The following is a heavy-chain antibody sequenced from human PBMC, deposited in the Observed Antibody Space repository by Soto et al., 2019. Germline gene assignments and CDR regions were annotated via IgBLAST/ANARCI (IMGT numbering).Heavy chain of an antibody. Sequence: PGGSLRLSXTTSGLTFGDYALSWVRQAPGKGLEWVGFIRRNAYGGTTDYAASVKGRFTISRDDSKSIAYLQMNSLRTEDTALYYCTRASSLDFDFWGQGTLVTVSS. V-gene: IGHV3-49*04. CDR1: GLTFGDYA. J-gene: IGHJ4*02. CDR2: IRRNAYGGTT. CDR3: TRASSLDFDF. D-gene: IGHD3-16*01.